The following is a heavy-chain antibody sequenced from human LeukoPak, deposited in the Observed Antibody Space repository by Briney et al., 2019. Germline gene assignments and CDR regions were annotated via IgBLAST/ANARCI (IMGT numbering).Heavy chain of an antibody. D-gene: IGHD6-6*01. CDR3: ARGRYSTSPLDY. V-gene: IGHV3-11*06. CDR2: ISGGGSYT. J-gene: IGHJ4*02. CDR1: GFSFSDYY. Sequence: GGSLRLSCPASGFSFSDYYMSWLRQAPGKGLEWVSYISGGGSYTNYADSVKGRFTISRDDAKNSLYLQMSSLRVEDTAVYFCARGRYSTSPLDYWGQGTLVTVSS.